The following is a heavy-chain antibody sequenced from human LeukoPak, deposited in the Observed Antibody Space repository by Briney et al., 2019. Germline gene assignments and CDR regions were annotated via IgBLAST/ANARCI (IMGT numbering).Heavy chain of an antibody. CDR1: GFSFRSYA. V-gene: IGHV3-23*01. CDR2: INGNGGST. J-gene: IGHJ4*02. Sequence: GGSLRLSCAASGFSFRSYAMTWVRQAPGKGLEWVSTINGNGGSTYFADSMKGRFSISRDNSKNTLYLQMNSLRAEDTAVYYCXXXXLGSXXDSSGWYFFDYWGQGILVTVSS. CDR3: XXXXLGSXXDSSGWYFFDY. D-gene: IGHD6-19*01.